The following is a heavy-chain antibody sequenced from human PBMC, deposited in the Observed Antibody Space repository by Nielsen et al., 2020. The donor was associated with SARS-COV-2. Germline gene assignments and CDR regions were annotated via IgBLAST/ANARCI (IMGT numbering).Heavy chain of an antibody. CDR2: ISRSGSSI. Sequence: WIRQPPGKGLEWVSYISRSGSSIYYADSVNGRFTISRDNAKNSLFLQMNSLRAEDTAVYYCARDTVRHYYGSGSYPWFDPWGQGTLVTVSS. J-gene: IGHJ5*02. CDR3: ARDTVRHYYGSGSYPWFDP. D-gene: IGHD3-10*01. V-gene: IGHV3-48*03.